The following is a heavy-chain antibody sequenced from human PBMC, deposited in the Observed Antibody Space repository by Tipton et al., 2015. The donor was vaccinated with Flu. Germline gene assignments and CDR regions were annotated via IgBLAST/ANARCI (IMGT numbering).Heavy chain of an antibody. V-gene: IGHV1-18*01. CDR1: GYTFTSYG. J-gene: IGHJ6*02. CDR2: ISAYNGNT. CDR3: ARDPTQYYDFWGGYYTNYYYYYGMDV. Sequence: QLVQSGAEVKKPGASVKVSCKASGYTFTSYGISWVRQAPGQGLEWMGWISAYNGNTNYAQKLQGRVTMTTDTSTSTAYMELRSLRSDDTAVYYWARDPTQYYDFWGGYYTNYYYYYGMDVWGQGTTVTVSS. D-gene: IGHD3-3*01.